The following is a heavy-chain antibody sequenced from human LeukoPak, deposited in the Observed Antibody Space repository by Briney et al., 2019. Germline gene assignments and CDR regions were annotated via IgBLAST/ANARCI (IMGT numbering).Heavy chain of an antibody. CDR2: INPNSGGT. J-gene: IGHJ4*02. Sequence: GASVKVSCKASGYTFTGYYMHWVRQAPGQGLEWMGWINPNSGGTNYAQKFQGRVTMTRDTSISTAYMELSRLRSDDTAVYYCARAEAFSDSSGYYEDYWGQGTLVTVPS. V-gene: IGHV1-2*02. D-gene: IGHD3-22*01. CDR1: GYTFTGYY. CDR3: ARAEAFSDSSGYYEDY.